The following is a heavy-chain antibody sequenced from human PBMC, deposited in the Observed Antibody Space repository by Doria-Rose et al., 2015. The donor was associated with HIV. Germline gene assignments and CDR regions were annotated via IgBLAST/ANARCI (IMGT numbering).Heavy chain of an antibody. J-gene: IGHJ4*02. Sequence: SGPVLVKPTETLTLTSTVSGVSLSSPGMGVSWIRQPPGKALEWLANIFSDDERSYTTSLKSRLTISRGTSKSQVVLTMTDMDPVDTATYYCARIKSSRWYHKYYFDFWGQGTLVIVSA. CDR2: IFSDDER. CDR3: ARIKSSRWYHKYYFDF. D-gene: IGHD6-13*01. CDR1: GVSLSSPGMG. V-gene: IGHV2-26*01.